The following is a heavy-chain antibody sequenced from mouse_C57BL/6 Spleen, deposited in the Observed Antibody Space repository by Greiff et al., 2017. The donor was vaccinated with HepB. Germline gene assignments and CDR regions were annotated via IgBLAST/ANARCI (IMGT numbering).Heavy chain of an antibody. V-gene: IGHV1-7*01. Sequence: QVQLKESGAELAKPGASVKLSCKASGYTFTSYWMHWVKQRPGQGLEWIGYINPSSGYTKYNQKFKDKATLTADKSSSTAYMQLSSLTYEDSAVYYCARGHYGSSSDFDYWGQGTTLTVSS. CDR1: GYTFTSYW. J-gene: IGHJ2*01. D-gene: IGHD1-1*01. CDR3: ARGHYGSSSDFDY. CDR2: INPSSGYT.